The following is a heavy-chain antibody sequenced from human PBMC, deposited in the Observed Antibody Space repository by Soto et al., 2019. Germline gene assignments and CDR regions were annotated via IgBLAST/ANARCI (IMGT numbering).Heavy chain of an antibody. J-gene: IGHJ4*02. CDR2: INPNGGST. V-gene: IGHV1-46*01. D-gene: IGHD6-19*01. CDR1: GYTFTNYH. CDR3: ALPKITLGWYNV. Sequence: QVQVVQSGAEVKKPGASVKVSCKTSGYTFTNYHVHWVRQAPGQGLEWMGAINPNGGSTTYAQQLQGRVTMTSDSSTSTVYMEMGSLRSDDSAVYYCALPKITLGWYNVWGQGTLVTVS.